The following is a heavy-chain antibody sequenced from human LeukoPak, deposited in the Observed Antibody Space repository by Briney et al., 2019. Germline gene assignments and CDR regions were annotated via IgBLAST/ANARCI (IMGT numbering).Heavy chain of an antibody. CDR3: ARGDYSSSWYGWFDP. D-gene: IGHD6-13*01. CDR1: GGSISSYY. J-gene: IGHJ5*02. V-gene: IGHV4-4*07. CDR2: IYTSGST. Sequence: SETLSLTCTVSGGSISSYYWSWIRHPAGKGLEWIGRIYTSGSTNYNPSLKSRVTMSVDTSKNQFSLKLSSVTAADTAVYYCARGDYSSSWYGWFDPWGQGTLVTVSS.